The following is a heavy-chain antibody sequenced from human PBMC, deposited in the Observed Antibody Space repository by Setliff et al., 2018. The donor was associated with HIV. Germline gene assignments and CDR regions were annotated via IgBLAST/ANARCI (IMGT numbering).Heavy chain of an antibody. D-gene: IGHD3-3*01. CDR1: GFTFSSYA. Sequence: PGGSLRLSCAASGFTFSSYAMHWVRQAPGKGLEWVAVISYDGRNKYYADSVKGRFTISRDNSKNTLYMQMNSLRAEDTAVYYCARDLESFWSGYYSNWGQGSPVTVS. CDR2: ISYDGRNK. J-gene: IGHJ4*02. V-gene: IGHV3-30*04. CDR3: ARDLESFWSGYYSN.